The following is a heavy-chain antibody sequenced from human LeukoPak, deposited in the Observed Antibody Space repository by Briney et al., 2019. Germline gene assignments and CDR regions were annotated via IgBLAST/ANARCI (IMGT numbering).Heavy chain of an antibody. Sequence: GGSLRLSCSASGFTFSSYAMHWVRQAPGKGLEYVSAISSNGGSTYYADSVKGRFTISRDNSKNTLYLQMSSLRAEDTAVYYCVKGGGIAAAGSIPFDYWGQGTLVTVS. V-gene: IGHV3-64D*06. CDR2: ISSNGGST. CDR1: GFTFSSYA. D-gene: IGHD6-13*01. CDR3: VKGGGIAAAGSIPFDY. J-gene: IGHJ4*02.